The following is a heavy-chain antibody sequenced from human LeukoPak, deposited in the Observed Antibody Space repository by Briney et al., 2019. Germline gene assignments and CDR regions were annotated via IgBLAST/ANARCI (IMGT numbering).Heavy chain of an antibody. Sequence: GGSLRLSCAASGFTFSDYMSWIRQAPGKGLEWVSYISSSGSTIYHADSVKGRFTISRDNAKNSLYLQMNSLRAEDTAVYYCARDKQDGYCSGGSCPSLYYYYYGMDVWGQGTTVTVSS. CDR2: ISSSGSTI. CDR3: ARDKQDGYCSGGSCPSLYYYYYGMDV. CDR1: GFTFSDY. J-gene: IGHJ6*02. V-gene: IGHV3-11*01. D-gene: IGHD2-15*01.